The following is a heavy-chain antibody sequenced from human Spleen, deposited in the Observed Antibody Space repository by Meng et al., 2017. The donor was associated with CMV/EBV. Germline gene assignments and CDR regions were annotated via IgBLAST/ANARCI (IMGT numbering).Heavy chain of an antibody. CDR3: ARDLGNVGGFEPFDY. J-gene: IGHJ4*01. V-gene: IGHV1-2*02. CDR2: INPSSGDT. Sequence: SSYSFTSYDMQGVRQEPGRMGEGMGWINPSSGDTDYAQKLKGSSTMTRNTAFIRAYMVLISLKSDDTAVYYCARDLGNVGGFEPFDYWGQGTLVTVSS. CDR1: SYSFTSYD. D-gene: IGHD3-16*01.